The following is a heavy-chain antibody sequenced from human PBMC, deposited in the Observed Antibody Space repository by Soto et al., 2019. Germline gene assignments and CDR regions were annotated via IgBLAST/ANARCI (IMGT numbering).Heavy chain of an antibody. D-gene: IGHD3-16*01. CDR3: ASVKFGGVGLAH. Sequence: SETLSLTCTVSSASFSKYYWSWIRQPPGKGLEWIGYIYFNGNTNYNPSLKRRVTISIDTSKKQISLNLTSVTDADTAVYYWASVKFGGVGLAHWGQETLVT. CDR2: IYFNGNT. V-gene: IGHV4-59*01. CDR1: SASFSKYY. J-gene: IGHJ4*02.